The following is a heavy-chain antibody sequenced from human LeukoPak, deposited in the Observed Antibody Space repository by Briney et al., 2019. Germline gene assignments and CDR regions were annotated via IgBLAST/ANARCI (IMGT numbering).Heavy chain of an antibody. CDR1: GGTFRTYA. V-gene: IGHV1-69*04. CDR3: ARARPLGYCSGDSCSSLERAGFGMDV. CDR2: IIPMLEKG. D-gene: IGHD2-15*01. Sequence: ASVKVSCKASGGTFRTYAINWVRQAPGQGLEWMGRIIPMLEKGNYAQKFQGRVTITADKSTDTAYMEVTSLRSEDTAVYYCARARPLGYCSGDSCSSLERAGFGMDVWGQGTTVTVSS. J-gene: IGHJ6*02.